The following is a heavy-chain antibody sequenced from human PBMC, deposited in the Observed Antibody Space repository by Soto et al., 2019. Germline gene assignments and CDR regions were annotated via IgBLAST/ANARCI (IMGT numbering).Heavy chain of an antibody. D-gene: IGHD3-10*01. CDR1: GGSIDSSSFY. CDR3: ARRNYYGSDAFDT. V-gene: IGHV4-39*01. Sequence: SETLSLTCTVSGGSIDSSSFYWSWIRQPPGKGLEWIGAIYYDGSTYYNSSLKSRVTMSVDTSKNQFSLKLSSVTAADTAVYYCARRNYYGSDAFDTWGQGTMVTVSS. J-gene: IGHJ3*02. CDR2: IYYDGST.